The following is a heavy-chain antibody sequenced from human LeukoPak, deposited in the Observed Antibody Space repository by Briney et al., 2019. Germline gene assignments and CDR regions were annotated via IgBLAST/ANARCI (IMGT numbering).Heavy chain of an antibody. Sequence: SETLSLTCTVSGGSVSSGSYYWSWIRQPPGNGLEWIGYIYYSGSTNYNPSLKSRVTISVDTSKNQFSLKLSSVTAADTAVYYCATQYSGSFPYYYYGMDVWGQGTTVTVSS. CDR2: IYYSGST. CDR3: ATQYSGSFPYYYYGMDV. CDR1: GGSVSSGSYY. J-gene: IGHJ6*02. D-gene: IGHD1-26*01. V-gene: IGHV4-61*01.